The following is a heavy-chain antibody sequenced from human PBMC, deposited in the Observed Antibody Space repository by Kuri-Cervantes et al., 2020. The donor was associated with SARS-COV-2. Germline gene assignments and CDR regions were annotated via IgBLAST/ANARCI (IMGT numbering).Heavy chain of an antibody. Sequence: ESLKISCAVYGGSFNNYYWSWIRQPPGEGLEWIGEINHSGGTNHNPSLKSRVIISADTSKNQFSLKMRSVTAADTAVYYCARGLVAVVPSPVLGLGPHYYSYHVDVWGHGTTVTVSS. CDR2: INHSGGT. CDR1: GGSFNNYY. V-gene: IGHV4-34*01. J-gene: IGHJ6*02. D-gene: IGHD2-2*01. CDR3: ARGLVAVVPSPVLGLGPHYYSYHVDV.